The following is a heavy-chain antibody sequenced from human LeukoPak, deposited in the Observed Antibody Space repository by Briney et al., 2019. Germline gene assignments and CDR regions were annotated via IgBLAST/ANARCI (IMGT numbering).Heavy chain of an antibody. CDR3: VRGGSWFKYFDY. CDR1: GGSFSGYY. J-gene: IGHJ4*02. Sequence: SETLSLTCAVYGGSFSGYYWSWIRQPPGKGLEWIGEINHSGSTNYNPSLKSRVTISVDTSKNQFSLKLSSVTAADTAVYYCVRGGSWFKYFDYWGQGTLVTVSS. CDR2: INHSGST. V-gene: IGHV4-34*01. D-gene: IGHD6-13*01.